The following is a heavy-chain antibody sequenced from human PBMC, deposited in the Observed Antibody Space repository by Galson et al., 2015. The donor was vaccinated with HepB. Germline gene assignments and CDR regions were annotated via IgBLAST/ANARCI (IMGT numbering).Heavy chain of an antibody. V-gene: IGHV3-30*01. CDR3: ARDSNWNFDY. J-gene: IGHJ4*02. CDR2: ISDDGKTA. Sequence: LRLSCATSGFTFTSYNMHWVRQSPVKGLEWLAIISDDGKTAFYADSVKGRFTISRDNSKNTLSLQMNGLRPDDTAVYYCARDSNWNFDYWGQGTLVTVSS. D-gene: IGHD1-1*01. CDR1: GFTFTSYN.